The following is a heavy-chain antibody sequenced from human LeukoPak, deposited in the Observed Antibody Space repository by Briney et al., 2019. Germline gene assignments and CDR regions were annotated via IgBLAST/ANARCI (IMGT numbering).Heavy chain of an antibody. CDR3: ARPQYSTSRGYYYMDV. CDR2: INHSGST. V-gene: IGHV4-34*01. Sequence: PSETLSLTCAVYGGSFSGYYWSWIRQPPGKGLEWIGEINHSGSTNYNPSLKSRVTISVDTSKNQFSLKLSSVTAADTAVYYCARPQYSTSRGYYYMDVWGKGTTVTVSS. D-gene: IGHD6-6*01. J-gene: IGHJ6*03. CDR1: GGSFSGYY.